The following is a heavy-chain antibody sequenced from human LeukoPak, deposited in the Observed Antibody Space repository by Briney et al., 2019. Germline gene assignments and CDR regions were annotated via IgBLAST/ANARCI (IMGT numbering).Heavy chain of an antibody. Sequence: GGSLRLSCAASGFTFSDYYMSWIRQAPGEGLEWVSYISSSGSTIYYADSVKGRSTISRDNAKNSLYLQMNSLRAEDTAVYYCARAPGAITMFDYWGQGTLVTVSS. D-gene: IGHD3-3*01. CDR3: ARAPGAITMFDY. V-gene: IGHV3-11*01. CDR2: ISSSGSTI. CDR1: GFTFSDYY. J-gene: IGHJ4*02.